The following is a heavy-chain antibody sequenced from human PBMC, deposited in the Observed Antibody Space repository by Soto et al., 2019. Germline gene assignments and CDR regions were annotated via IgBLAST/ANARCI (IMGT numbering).Heavy chain of an antibody. CDR3: AKGGWFGELFHYYYGMDV. J-gene: IGHJ6*02. D-gene: IGHD3-10*01. V-gene: IGHV3-23*01. CDR2: ISGSGGST. CDR1: GFTFSSYA. Sequence: PGGSLRLSCAASGFTFSSYAMSWVRQAPGKGLEWVSAISGSGGSTYYADSVKGRFTISRDNSKNTLYLQMNSLRAEDTAVYYCAKGGWFGELFHYYYGMDVWGQGTTVTVSS.